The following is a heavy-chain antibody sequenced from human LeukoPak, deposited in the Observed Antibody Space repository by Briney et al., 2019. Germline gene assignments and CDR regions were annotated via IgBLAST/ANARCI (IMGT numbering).Heavy chain of an antibody. J-gene: IGHJ4*02. CDR2: MIHSGST. V-gene: IGHV4-34*12. D-gene: IGHD6-13*01. Sequence: SETLTLTCAVYGGSFSGYSWSWIRQPPGKGLEWVGEMIHSGSTNYNPSLKSRVTISVDTSKNQFSLKVSSVTAADTAVYYCARSMVLIAAAGKGFDYWGQGTLVTVSS. CDR1: GGSFSGYS. CDR3: ARSMVLIAAAGKGFDY.